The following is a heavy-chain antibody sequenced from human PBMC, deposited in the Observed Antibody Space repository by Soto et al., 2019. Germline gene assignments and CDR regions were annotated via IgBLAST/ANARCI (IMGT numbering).Heavy chain of an antibody. Sequence: QVQLQESGPGLVKPSETLSLTCTVSGGSISSYYWSWIRQPPGKGLEWIGYIYYSGSTNYNPSLKSRVTISVDTSKNQFSLKLSSVTAAETAVYYCAREDDYSFDYWGQGTLVTVSS. D-gene: IGHD2-21*02. CDR2: IYYSGST. CDR3: AREDDYSFDY. CDR1: GGSISSYY. J-gene: IGHJ4*02. V-gene: IGHV4-59*01.